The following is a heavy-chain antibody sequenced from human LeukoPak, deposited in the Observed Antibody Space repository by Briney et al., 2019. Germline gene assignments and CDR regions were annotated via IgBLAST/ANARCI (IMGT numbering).Heavy chain of an antibody. CDR3: AKDRDGSRGACWFDP. Sequence: EGSLRLSCAASGFTFSTYAMSWVRQAPGKGLEWVSAISANGASTFYADSVKGRFTVSRDSSRDTLYLQMNSLRAEDTAVYYCAKDRDGSRGACWFDPWGQGTLVTVSS. CDR2: ISANGAST. J-gene: IGHJ5*02. CDR1: GFTFSTYA. D-gene: IGHD3-10*01. V-gene: IGHV3-23*01.